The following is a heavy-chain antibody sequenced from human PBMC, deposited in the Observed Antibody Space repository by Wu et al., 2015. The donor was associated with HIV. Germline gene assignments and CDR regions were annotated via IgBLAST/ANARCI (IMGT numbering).Heavy chain of an antibody. D-gene: IGHD4-23*01. J-gene: IGHJ4*02. Sequence: QEQLVQSGADVRKPGASVKVSCKASGYTFTGHYIHWVRQAPGQGLEWMGCINPNTGGTTYAPKFQGRITLTRDTSISTAYMELNRLTSDDTAVYYCAGDQLRFFDFWGQGTLISVSS. CDR3: AGDQLRFFDF. V-gene: IGHV1-2*02. CDR2: INPNTGGT. CDR1: GYTFTGHY.